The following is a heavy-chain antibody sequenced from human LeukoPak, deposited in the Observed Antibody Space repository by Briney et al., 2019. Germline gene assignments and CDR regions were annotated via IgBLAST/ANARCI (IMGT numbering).Heavy chain of an antibody. J-gene: IGHJ4*02. D-gene: IGHD3-16*01. CDR1: VYTFTKHW. V-gene: IGHV5-51*01. CDR3: VRGWRGSLYDPPDF. CDR2: IYSGDSAT. Sequence: GESLKISCEASVYTFTKHWIGWVRQMPGKGLEWMGIIYSGDSATRYNPSFQGQVTVSVDKSITTAYLQWSSLKASDTPVYYCVRGWRGSLYDPPDFWGQGNLVTVSS.